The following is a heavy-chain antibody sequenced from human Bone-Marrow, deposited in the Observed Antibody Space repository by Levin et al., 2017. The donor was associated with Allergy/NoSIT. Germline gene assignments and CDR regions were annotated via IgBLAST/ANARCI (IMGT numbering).Heavy chain of an antibody. CDR3: VKDKVLGVSGTSFFEH. Sequence: PGGSLRLSCAASGLPFSNYAMHWVRQAPGKGLEWVAVVSYDGSNKYYSESVKGRFTISRDNAKKSLLLEMNSLRIEDSALYFCVKDKVLGVSGTSFFEHWGQGILVTVS. D-gene: IGHD3-10*01. V-gene: IGHV3-30*04. CDR2: VSYDGSNK. CDR1: GLPFSNYA. J-gene: IGHJ4*02.